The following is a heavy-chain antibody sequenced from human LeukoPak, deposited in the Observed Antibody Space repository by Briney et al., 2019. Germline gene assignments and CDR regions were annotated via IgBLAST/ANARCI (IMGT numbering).Heavy chain of an antibody. CDR3: ARADYYGSGSYYANYYYYYMDV. J-gene: IGHJ6*03. CDR1: GGSISSYY. Sequence: SETLSLTCTVSGGSISSYYWSWIRQPPGKGLEWIGYIYYSGSTNYNPSLKSRVTISVDTSKNQFSLKLSSVTAADTAVYYCARADYYGSGSYYANYYYYYMDVWGKGTTVTISS. CDR2: IYYSGST. D-gene: IGHD3-10*01. V-gene: IGHV4-59*01.